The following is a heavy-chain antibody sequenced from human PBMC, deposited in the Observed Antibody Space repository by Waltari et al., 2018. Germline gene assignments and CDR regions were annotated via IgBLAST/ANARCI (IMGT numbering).Heavy chain of an antibody. CDR2: ISFNGIVT. J-gene: IGHJ5*02. Sequence: QVQLVESGGGVVQPGGSLRLSCAASGFTFSVSALYWVRQAPGKGLEWVAVISFNGIVTYDADSVKGRFTISRDNSRNTLYLQMNSLRAEDTAVYYCASPSYYHGSGDNSNRGFDPWGQGTLVTVSS. D-gene: IGHD3-10*01. V-gene: IGHV3-30*01. CDR3: ASPSYYHGSGDNSNRGFDP. CDR1: GFTFSVSA.